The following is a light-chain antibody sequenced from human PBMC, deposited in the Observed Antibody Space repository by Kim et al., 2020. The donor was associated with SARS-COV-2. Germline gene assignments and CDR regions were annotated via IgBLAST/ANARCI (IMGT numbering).Light chain of an antibody. CDR2: STN. CDR1: TGPVTSGSY. CDR3: LLYYRSIRV. J-gene: IGLJ2*01. V-gene: IGLV7-43*01. Sequence: PGGTVTFTCASSTGPVTSGSYPNWFHQKPGQAPRALIYSTNNKHSWTPARFSGSLLGGKAALTLSGVQPEDEAEYYCLLYYRSIRVFGGGTQLTVL.